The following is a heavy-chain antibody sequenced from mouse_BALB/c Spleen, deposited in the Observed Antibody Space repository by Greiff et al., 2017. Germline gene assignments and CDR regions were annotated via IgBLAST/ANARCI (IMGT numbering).Heavy chain of an antibody. CDR2: IDPANGNT. Sequence: EVQRVESGAELVKPGASVKLSCTASGFNIKDTYMHWVKQRPEQGLEWIGRIDPANGNTKYDPKFQGKATITADTSSNTAYLQLSSLTSEDTAVYYCALLDYWGQGTSVTVSS. J-gene: IGHJ4*01. CDR3: ALLDY. CDR1: GFNIKDTY. V-gene: IGHV14-3*02.